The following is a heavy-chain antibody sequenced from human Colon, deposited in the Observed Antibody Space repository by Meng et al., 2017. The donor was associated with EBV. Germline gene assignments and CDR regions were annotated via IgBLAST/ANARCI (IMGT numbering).Heavy chain of an antibody. V-gene: IGHV4-4*02. CDR3: TTLYGDSIS. CDR2: IYHSGRT. Sequence: QLQESGPGLVKPSGTLSLTCDVSGGSIRNDQWGSWVRQAPGKGLEWIGEIYHSGRTNYNPSVKSRVSMSVDKSQNHFSLRLSSVTAADTAVYYCTTLYGDSISWGQGTLVTVSS. J-gene: IGHJ4*02. CDR1: GGSIRNDQW. D-gene: IGHD4-17*01.